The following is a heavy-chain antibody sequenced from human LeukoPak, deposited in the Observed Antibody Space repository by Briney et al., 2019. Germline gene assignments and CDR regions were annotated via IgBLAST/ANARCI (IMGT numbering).Heavy chain of an antibody. Sequence: SVKVSCKASGGTFSSYAISWVRQAPGQGLEWMGRIIPILGIANYAQKLQGRVTITADKSTSTAYMELSSLRSEDTAVYYCARDIDYGDYPTYWGQGTLVTVSS. J-gene: IGHJ4*02. CDR1: GGTFSSYA. CDR3: ARDIDYGDYPTY. CDR2: IIPILGIA. V-gene: IGHV1-69*04. D-gene: IGHD4-17*01.